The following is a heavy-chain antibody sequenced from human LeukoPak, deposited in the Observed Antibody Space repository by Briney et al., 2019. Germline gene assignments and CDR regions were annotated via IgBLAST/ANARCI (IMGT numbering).Heavy chain of an antibody. J-gene: IGHJ4*02. Sequence: GGSLRLSCAASGFTFSSYAMSWVRQAPGKGLEWVSAISGSGGSTYYADSMKGRFTISRDNSKNTLYLQMSSLRAEDTAVYYCAKDREYSSGWYGLEGFDYWGQGTLVTVSS. CDR3: AKDREYSSGWYGLEGFDY. D-gene: IGHD6-19*01. CDR1: GFTFSSYA. CDR2: ISGSGGST. V-gene: IGHV3-23*01.